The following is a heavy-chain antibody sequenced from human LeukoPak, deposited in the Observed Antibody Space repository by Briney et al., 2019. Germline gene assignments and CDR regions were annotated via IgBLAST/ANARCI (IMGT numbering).Heavy chain of an antibody. J-gene: IGHJ4*02. CDR1: GFTFSSYW. V-gene: IGHV3-74*01. CDR2: INSDGSST. Sequence: GGSLRLSCAASGFTFSSYWMHWVRHAPGKGLVWVSRINSDGSSTSYADSVKGRFTISRDNAKNTLYLQMNSLRAEDTAVYYCARERCSSTSCYGFDYWGQGTLVTVSS. D-gene: IGHD2-2*01. CDR3: ARERCSSTSCYGFDY.